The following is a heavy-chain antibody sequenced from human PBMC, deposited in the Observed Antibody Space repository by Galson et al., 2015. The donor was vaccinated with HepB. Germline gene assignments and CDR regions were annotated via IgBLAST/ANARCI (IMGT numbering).Heavy chain of an antibody. D-gene: IGHD3-10*01. V-gene: IGHV4-59*08. CDR1: GGSISSYY. CDR2: IYYSGST. J-gene: IGHJ4*02. CDR3: ARQCGFGELLGCFDY. Sequence: SETLSLTCTVSGGSISSYYWSWIRQPPGKGLEWIGYIYYSGSTNYNPSLKSRVTISVDTSKNQFSLKLSSVTAADTAVYYCARQCGFGELLGCFDYWGQGTLVTVSS.